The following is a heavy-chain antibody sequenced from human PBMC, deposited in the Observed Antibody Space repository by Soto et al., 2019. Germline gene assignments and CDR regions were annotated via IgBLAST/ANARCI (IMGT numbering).Heavy chain of an antibody. CDR2: INPNSGGT. Sequence: GASVKVSCKASGYTSTGYYMHWVRQAPGQGLEWMGWINPNSGGTNYAQKFQGWVTMTRDTSISTAYMELSRLRSDDTAVYYCARDRTYGDYGGFDPWRQGTLVTAPQ. V-gene: IGHV1-2*04. CDR1: GYTSTGYY. D-gene: IGHD4-17*01. CDR3: ARDRTYGDYGGFDP. J-gene: IGHJ5*02.